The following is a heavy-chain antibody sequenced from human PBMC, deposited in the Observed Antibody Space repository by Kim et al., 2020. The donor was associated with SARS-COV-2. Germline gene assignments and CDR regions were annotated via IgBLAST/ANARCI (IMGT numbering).Heavy chain of an antibody. J-gene: IGHJ6*02. CDR2: IYYSGST. CDR3: ARDRFGELFSIYYYYGMDV. V-gene: IGHV4-31*03. D-gene: IGHD3-10*01. CDR1: GGSISSGGYY. Sequence: SETLSLTCTVSGGSISSGGYYWSWIRQHPGKGLEWIGYIYYSGSTYYNPSLKSRVTISVDTSKNQFSLKLSSVTAADTAVYYCARDRFGELFSIYYYYGMDVWGQGTTVTVSS.